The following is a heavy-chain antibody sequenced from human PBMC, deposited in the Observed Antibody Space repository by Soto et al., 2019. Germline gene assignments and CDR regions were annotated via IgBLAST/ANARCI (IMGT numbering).Heavy chain of an antibody. V-gene: IGHV2-5*02. CDR1: GFSLSTSGVG. CDR2: IYWDDDK. Sequence: QITLKESGPTLVKPTQPLTLTCTFSGFSLSTSGVGVAWIRQPPGKALEWLALIYWDDDKRYRPSLESRLTITKDTSKNHLVLTMTNIHSVDTATYSCAYLPCSGGSCSWFSFSGMDVWGQGTTVTVSS. D-gene: IGHD2-15*01. J-gene: IGHJ6*02. CDR3: AYLPCSGGSCSWFSFSGMDV.